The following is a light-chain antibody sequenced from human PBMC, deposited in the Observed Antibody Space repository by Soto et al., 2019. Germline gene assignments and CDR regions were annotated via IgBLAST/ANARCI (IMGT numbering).Light chain of an antibody. J-gene: IGKJ5*01. CDR1: QSVSSN. CDR2: GAS. CDR3: QQYNNWPLT. Sequence: EIVMTQSPATLSVSPGERATLSCRASQSVSSNLAWYQQKPGQAPRLLLYGASTRATGIPARFSGSGSGTEFTLTISSLQSEDFAVYYCQQYNNWPLTFGKGTRLEIK. V-gene: IGKV3-15*01.